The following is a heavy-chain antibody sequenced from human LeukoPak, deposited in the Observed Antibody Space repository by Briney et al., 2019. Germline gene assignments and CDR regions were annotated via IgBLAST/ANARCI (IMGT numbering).Heavy chain of an antibody. CDR1: GGSFSGYY. CDR3: AVKQWLDPYYFDY. J-gene: IGHJ4*02. V-gene: IGHV4-34*01. Sequence: SETLSLTCAVYGGSFSGYYWSWIRQPPGKGLEWIGEINHSGSTNYNPSLKSRVTISVDTSKNQFSLKLSSVTAADTAVYYCAVKQWLDPYYFDYWGQGTLVTVSS. D-gene: IGHD6-19*01. CDR2: INHSGST.